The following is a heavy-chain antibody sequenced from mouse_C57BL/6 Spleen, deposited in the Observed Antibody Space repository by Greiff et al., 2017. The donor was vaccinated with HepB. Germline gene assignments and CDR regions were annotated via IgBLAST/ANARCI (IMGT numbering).Heavy chain of an antibody. CDR3: ARAPYDHWYFDV. CDR2: ISDGGSYT. Sequence: EVKLQESGGGLVKPGGSLKLSCAASGFTFSSYAMSWVRQTPEKRPEWVATISDGGSYTYYPDNVKGRFTISRDNAKNNLYLQMSHLKSEDTAMYYCARAPYDHWYFDVWGTGTTVTVS. V-gene: IGHV5-4*03. J-gene: IGHJ1*03. CDR1: GFTFSSYA. D-gene: IGHD2-3*01.